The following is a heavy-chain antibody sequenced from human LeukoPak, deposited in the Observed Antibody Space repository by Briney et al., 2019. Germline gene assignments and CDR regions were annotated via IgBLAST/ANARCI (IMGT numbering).Heavy chain of an antibody. J-gene: IGHJ6*02. Sequence: PSETLSLTCTVSGGSISSNYWSWTRQPAGKGLEWIGRIYTSGSTNYNPSLKSRVSMSLDTSKNQFSLKLNSVTAADTAVYYCARQPPYYYGMDVWGRGTTVTVFS. CDR1: GGSISSNY. CDR3: ARQPPYYYGMDV. CDR2: IYTSGST. V-gene: IGHV4-4*07.